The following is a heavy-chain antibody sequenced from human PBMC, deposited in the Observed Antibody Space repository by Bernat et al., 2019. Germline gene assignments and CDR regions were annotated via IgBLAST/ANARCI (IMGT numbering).Heavy chain of an antibody. Sequence: EVQLVESGGGLVKPGGSLRLSCAASGFTFSNAWMSWVRQAPGKGLEWVGRIKSKTDGGTTDYAAPVKGRFTISRDDSKNTLYLQMNSLKTEDTVVYYCTTDLIVATIEREYYFDYWGQGTLVTVSS. CDR2: IKSKTDGGTT. CDR1: GFTFSNAW. CDR3: TTDLIVATIEREYYFDY. D-gene: IGHD5-12*01. J-gene: IGHJ4*02. V-gene: IGHV3-15*01.